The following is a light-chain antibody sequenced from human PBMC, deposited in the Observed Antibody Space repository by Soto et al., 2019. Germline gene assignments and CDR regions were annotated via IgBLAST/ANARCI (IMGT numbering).Light chain of an antibody. V-gene: IGKV1-39*01. CDR1: QTISTY. CDR3: QHSYNTWT. Sequence: DIPMTQSPSSLSASVGDRVTITCRASQTISTYLNWYQHKPGKAPKLLIYAAASLPSGVPSRFSGSGSGTDFTLTISSLQPEDFAAYYCQHSYNTWTFGQGTKVEIK. CDR2: AAA. J-gene: IGKJ1*01.